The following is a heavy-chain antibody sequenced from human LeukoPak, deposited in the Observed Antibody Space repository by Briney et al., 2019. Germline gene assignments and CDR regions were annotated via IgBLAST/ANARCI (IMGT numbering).Heavy chain of an antibody. J-gene: IGHJ3*02. Sequence: GGSLRLSCAASGFTFSSYAMHWVRQAPGKGLEWLALISYDGSNKYYADSVKGRFTISRDNSKNTLYLQMNSLRAEDTAVYYCAKDLYSSGWYRRSVAFDIWGQGTMVTVSS. D-gene: IGHD6-19*01. CDR3: AKDLYSSGWYRRSVAFDI. CDR2: ISYDGSNK. CDR1: GFTFSSYA. V-gene: IGHV3-30*18.